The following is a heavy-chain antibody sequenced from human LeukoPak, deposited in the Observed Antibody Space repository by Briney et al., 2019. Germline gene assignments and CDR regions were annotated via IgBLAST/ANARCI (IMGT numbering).Heavy chain of an antibody. CDR1: GFTFSTYA. CDR2: ISGSGGSA. V-gene: IGHV3-23*01. J-gene: IGHJ5*02. Sequence: GGSLRLSCAASGFTFSTYAMSWVRQAPGKGLEWVSSISGSGGSAYYADSVKGRFTISRDNSKNTLYLQMNSLRVEDTAVYYCANGGLWLPTRTAWGQGTLVTVSS. D-gene: IGHD3-22*01. CDR3: ANGGLWLPTRTA.